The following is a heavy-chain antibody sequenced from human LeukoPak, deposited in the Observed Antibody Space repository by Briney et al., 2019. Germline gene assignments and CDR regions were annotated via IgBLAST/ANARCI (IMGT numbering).Heavy chain of an antibody. CDR3: ARARIYCSGGSCFDYYYYGMDV. D-gene: IGHD2-15*01. J-gene: IGHJ6*04. CDR2: ISSSSSYI. Sequence: GGSLRLSCAAPGFTFSSYSMNWVRQAPGKGLEWVSSISSSSSYIYCADSVKGRFTISRDNAKNSLYLQMNSLRAEDTAVYYCARARIYCSGGSCFDYYYYGMDVWGKGTTVTVSS. V-gene: IGHV3-21*01. CDR1: GFTFSSYS.